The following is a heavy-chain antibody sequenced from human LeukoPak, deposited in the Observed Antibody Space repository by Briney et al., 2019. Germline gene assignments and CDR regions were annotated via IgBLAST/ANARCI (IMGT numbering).Heavy chain of an antibody. CDR3: ATLPLYCSSTSRYIRDY. CDR2: VDPEDGET. CDR1: GYTFTGYY. J-gene: IGHJ4*02. V-gene: IGHV1-69-2*01. Sequence: ASVKVSCKASGYTFTGYYMHWVQQAPGKGLEWMGLVDPEDGETIYAEKFQGRVTITADTSTDTAYMELSSLRSEDTAVYYCATLPLYCSSTSRYIRDYWGQGTLVTVSS. D-gene: IGHD2-2*02.